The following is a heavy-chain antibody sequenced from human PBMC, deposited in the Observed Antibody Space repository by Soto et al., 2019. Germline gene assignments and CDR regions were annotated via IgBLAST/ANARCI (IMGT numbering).Heavy chain of an antibody. CDR2: IYWDDDN. V-gene: IGHV2-5*02. Sequence: QITLKESGPTMVKPTQTLTLTCTFSGISLITSGLGVCWISQPPGQALEWLALIYWDDDNRDSPSLKSRLTITKDTFQNQVVLTMTNMDPVDAATYFCSHSLGQAAAGPLGWFAPWVQGTLVTVSS. CDR3: SHSLGQAAAGPLGWFAP. D-gene: IGHD6-13*01. J-gene: IGHJ5*02. CDR1: GISLITSGLG.